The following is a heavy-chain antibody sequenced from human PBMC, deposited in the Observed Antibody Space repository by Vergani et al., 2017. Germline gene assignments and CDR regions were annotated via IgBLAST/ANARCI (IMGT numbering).Heavy chain of an antibody. CDR2: IGYDGRIK. CDR1: GFTFSACP. D-gene: IGHD4-17*01. Sequence: VQLLQSGGGVIQPGGSVRLSCAASGFTFSACPMTWVRQAPGKGLEWVAFIGYDGRIKYNVDSVKGRFTISRDTSKKTLSLQMRSLRADDTAVYYCAKDERENSDYGYFDYWGQGTLVTVSS. J-gene: IGHJ4*02. CDR3: AKDERENSDYGYFDY. V-gene: IGHV3-30*02.